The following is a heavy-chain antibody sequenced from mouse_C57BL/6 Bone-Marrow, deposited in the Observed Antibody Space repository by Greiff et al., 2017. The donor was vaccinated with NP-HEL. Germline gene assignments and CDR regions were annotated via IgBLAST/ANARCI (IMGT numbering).Heavy chain of an antibody. CDR1: GYTFTDYE. CDR2: IDPETGGT. J-gene: IGHJ1*03. D-gene: IGHD2-1*01. CDR3: TNDCGNYVWYFDV. V-gene: IGHV1-15*01. Sequence: QVQLKQSGAELVRPGASVTLSCKASGYTFTDYEMHWVKQTPVHGLEWIGAIDPETGGTAYNQKFKGKAILTADKSSSTAYMELRSLTSEDSAVYYCTNDCGNYVWYFDVWGTGTTVTVSS.